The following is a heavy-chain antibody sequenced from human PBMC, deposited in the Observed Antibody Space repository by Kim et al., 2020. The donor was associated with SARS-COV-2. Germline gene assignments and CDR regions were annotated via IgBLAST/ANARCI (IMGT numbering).Heavy chain of an antibody. J-gene: IGHJ5*01. Sequence: SETLSLTCVVSGGSISSGGYYWSWIRQHPGQGLEWNGYIYYSRGSNYNLSLQSRVTISVYTSKNQLSLKLLTVTAADTDVCYCAKEGGSCYNFYDS. CDR1: GGSISSGGYY. CDR2: IYYSRGS. CDR3: AKEGGSCYNFYDS. V-gene: IGHV4-31*11. D-gene: IGHD2-2*02.